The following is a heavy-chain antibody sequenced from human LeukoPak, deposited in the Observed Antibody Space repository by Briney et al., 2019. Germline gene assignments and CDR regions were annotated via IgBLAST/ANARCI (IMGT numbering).Heavy chain of an antibody. V-gene: IGHV3-30*01. CDR3: ARDTSPGGYDAFDI. Sequence: GRSLRLSCAASGFTFSSYAMHWVRQAPGKGLEGVAVISYDGSNKYYADSVKGRFTISRDNSKNTLYLQMNSLRAEDTAVYYCARDTSPGGYDAFDIWGQGTMVTVSS. D-gene: IGHD3-16*01. CDR1: GFTFSSYA. J-gene: IGHJ3*02. CDR2: ISYDGSNK.